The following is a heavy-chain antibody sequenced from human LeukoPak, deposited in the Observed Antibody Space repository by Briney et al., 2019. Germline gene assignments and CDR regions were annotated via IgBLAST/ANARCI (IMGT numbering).Heavy chain of an antibody. Sequence: SVKVSCKASGGTFSSYAISWVRQAPGQGLEWMGRIIPILGIANYAQKFQGRVTITADKSTSTAYMELSSLRSEDTAVYYCASTVRAARPTYYYYGMDVWGQGTTVTVSS. V-gene: IGHV1-69*04. CDR1: GGTFSSYA. J-gene: IGHJ6*02. D-gene: IGHD6-6*01. CDR3: ASTVRAARPTYYYYGMDV. CDR2: IIPILGIA.